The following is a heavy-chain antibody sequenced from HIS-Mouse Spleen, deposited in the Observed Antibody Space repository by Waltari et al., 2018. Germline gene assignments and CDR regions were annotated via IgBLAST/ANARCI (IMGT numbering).Heavy chain of an antibody. Sequence: QVQLVQSGAEVKKPGASVKVSCKASGYTSPGYSMHWGRQAPGQGLAWMGWINPNSGGTNYAQKFQGRVTMTRDTSISTAYMELSRLRSDDTAVYYCASGYYDFWSGYYWFDPWGQGTLVTVSS. J-gene: IGHJ5*02. CDR3: ASGYYDFWSGYYWFDP. V-gene: IGHV1-2*02. CDR2: INPNSGGT. D-gene: IGHD3-3*01. CDR1: GYTSPGYS.